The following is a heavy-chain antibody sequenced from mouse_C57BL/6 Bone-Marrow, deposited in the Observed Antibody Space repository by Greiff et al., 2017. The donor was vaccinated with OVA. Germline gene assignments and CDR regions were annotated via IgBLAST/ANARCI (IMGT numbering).Heavy chain of an antibody. V-gene: IGHV14-4*01. D-gene: IGHD1-1*01. CDR3: TTGYGSSDWYFDV. J-gene: IGHJ1*03. CDR2: IDPENGDT. CDR1: GFNIKDDY. Sequence: EVKLMESGAELVRPGASVKLSCTASGFNIKDDYMHWVKQRPEQGLEWIGWIDPENGDTEYASKFPGKATITADTSSNTAYLQLSSLTSEDTAVYYCTTGYGSSDWYFDVWGTGTTVTVSS.